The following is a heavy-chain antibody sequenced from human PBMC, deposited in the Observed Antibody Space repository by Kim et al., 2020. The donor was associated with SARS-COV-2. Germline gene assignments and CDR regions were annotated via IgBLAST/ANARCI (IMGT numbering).Heavy chain of an antibody. CDR3: AKGYNFVIDV. D-gene: IGHD1-1*01. CDR2: INGATGNT. CDR1: GYTFTNNA. V-gene: IGHV1-3*01. Sequence: ASVKVSCKTFGYTFTNNALHSVRQAPGQRLEGMGWINGATGNTHYSQKFQGRISITRDTSASTVYMDPSSLRSEDTAVFYCAKGYNFVIDVWCQWSTATV. J-gene: IGHJ6*02.